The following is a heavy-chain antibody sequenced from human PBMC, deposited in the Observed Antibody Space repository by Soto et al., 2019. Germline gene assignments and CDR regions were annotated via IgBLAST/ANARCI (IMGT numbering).Heavy chain of an antibody. CDR1: GYTFTSYY. V-gene: IGHV1-46*01. CDR3: ALNAFDF. CDR2: INPNDGST. Sequence: QVQLVQSGAEVKKPGASMKLSCQTSGYTFTSYYIHWVRQAPGQGLEWVAIINPNDGSTSTTKKFQGSHTATRDMSTSTVDLDLGSRISEDTAGYYCALNAFDFWCQGTMVTVSS. J-gene: IGHJ3*01.